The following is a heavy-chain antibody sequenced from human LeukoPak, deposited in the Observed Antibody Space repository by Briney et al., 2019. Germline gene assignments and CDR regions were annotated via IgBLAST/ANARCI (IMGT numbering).Heavy chain of an antibody. CDR3: ARGGWGYYDSSGYPY. D-gene: IGHD3-22*01. Sequence: GGSLRLSCAASGFTFSSYWMSWVRQAPGKGLERVANIKQDGSEKYYVDSVKGRFTISRDNAKNSLYLQMNSLRAEDTAVYYCARGGWGYYDSSGYPYWGQGTLVTVSS. J-gene: IGHJ4*02. CDR2: IKQDGSEK. CDR1: GFTFSSYW. V-gene: IGHV3-7*01.